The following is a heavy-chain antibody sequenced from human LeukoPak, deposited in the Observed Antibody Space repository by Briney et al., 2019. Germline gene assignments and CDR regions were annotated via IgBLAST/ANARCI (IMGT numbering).Heavy chain of an antibody. V-gene: IGHV4-59*08. CDR3: ARHRPRIAAAGFLLEP. J-gene: IGHJ5*02. D-gene: IGHD6-13*01. CDR1: GGSISSYY. Sequence: SETLSLTCTVSGGSISSYYWSWIRQPPGKGLEWIGYIYYSGSTNYNPSLKSRVTISVDTSKNQFSLKLSSVTAADTAVYYCARHRPRIAAAGFLLEPWDQGTLVTVSS. CDR2: IYYSGST.